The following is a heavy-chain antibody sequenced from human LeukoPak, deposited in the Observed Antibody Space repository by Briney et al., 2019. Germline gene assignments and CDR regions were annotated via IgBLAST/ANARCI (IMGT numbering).Heavy chain of an antibody. CDR3: ARPYDDSGYYYNY. Sequence: ASVKVSCKASGGTFSSYTISWVRQAPGQGLEWMGRIIPILGIANYAQKFQGRVTITADTSTTTAYMELSRLTSDDTAVYYCARPYDDSGYYYNYWGQGTLVTVSS. CDR1: GGTFSSYT. D-gene: IGHD3-22*01. J-gene: IGHJ4*02. CDR2: IIPILGIA. V-gene: IGHV1-69*02.